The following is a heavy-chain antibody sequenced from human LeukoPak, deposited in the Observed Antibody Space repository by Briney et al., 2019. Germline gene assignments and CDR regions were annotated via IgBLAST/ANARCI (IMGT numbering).Heavy chain of an antibody. CDR1: GYTFTSYG. J-gene: IGHJ6*03. CDR3: ASAPYNLDYMDV. CDR2: ISAYNGNT. V-gene: IGHV1-18*01. Sequence: ASVKVSCKASGYTFTSYGISWVRQAPGQGLEWMGWISAYNGNTNYAQKLQGRVTMTTDTSTSTAYMELRSLRPDDTAVYYCASAPYNLDYMDVWGKGTTVTISS. D-gene: IGHD1-1*01.